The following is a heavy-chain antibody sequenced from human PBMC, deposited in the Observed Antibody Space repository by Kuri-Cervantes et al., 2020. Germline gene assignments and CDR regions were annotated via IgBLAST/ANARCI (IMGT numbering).Heavy chain of an antibody. D-gene: IGHD6-19*01. CDR2: ISWNSGNI. Sequence: GGSLRLSCAASGFTFDDYAMHWVRQAPGKGLEWVSGISWNSGNIGYADSVKGRFTISRDNAKNSLNLQMNSLRAEDTAVYYCAKDPVPRGGWYYFDYWGQGTLVTVSS. CDR1: GFTFDDYA. V-gene: IGHV3-9*01. CDR3: AKDPVPRGGWYYFDY. J-gene: IGHJ4*02.